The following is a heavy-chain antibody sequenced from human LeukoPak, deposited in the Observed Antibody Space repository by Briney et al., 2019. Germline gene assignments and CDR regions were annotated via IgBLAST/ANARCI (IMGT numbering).Heavy chain of an antibody. CDR2: IIGCGGST. J-gene: IGHJ6*03. CDR3: ASIMDV. V-gene: IGHV3-23*01. Sequence: GGSLRLSCGASGYTFSSYAMSWVRRARGKGVEWGSAIIGCGGSTYYADSVQGQFTISRENSKNALYRRMNSLGAEDAGVYYCASIMDVWGKGTTVTVSS. CDR1: GYTFSSYA.